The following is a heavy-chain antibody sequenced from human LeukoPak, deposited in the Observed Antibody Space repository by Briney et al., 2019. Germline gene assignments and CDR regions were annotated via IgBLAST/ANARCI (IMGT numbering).Heavy chain of an antibody. CDR2: IGDTGRAK. V-gene: IGHV3-33*08. J-gene: IGHJ3*02. CDR3: ASPRYSSSSGSKAFDI. CDR1: GFTFSRHG. Sequence: GGSLRLSCAASGFTFSRHGVHWVRQAPGKGLEWVAVIGDTGRAKYYADSVEGRFTASRDNSKNTLYLQMNSLRAEDTAVYYCASPRYSSSSGSKAFDIWGQGTMVTVSS. D-gene: IGHD6-6*01.